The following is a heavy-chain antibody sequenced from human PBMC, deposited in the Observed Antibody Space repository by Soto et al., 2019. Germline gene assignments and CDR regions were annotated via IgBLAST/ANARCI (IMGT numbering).Heavy chain of an antibody. CDR2: ISAYNGNT. V-gene: IGHV1-18*01. D-gene: IGHD1-20*01. Sequence: RASVKVSCKASGYTFTSYGISWVRQAPGQGLEWMGWISAYNGNTNYAQKLQGRVTMTTDRSTSTAYMELRSLRSDDAAVYYCARGGITGTPKAFDIWGQGTMVTVSS. J-gene: IGHJ3*02. CDR1: GYTFTSYG. CDR3: ARGGITGTPKAFDI.